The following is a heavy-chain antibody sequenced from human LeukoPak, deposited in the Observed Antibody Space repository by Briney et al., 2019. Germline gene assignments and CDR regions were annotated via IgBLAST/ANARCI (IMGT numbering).Heavy chain of an antibody. Sequence: GGSLRLSCAASGFTFSTYAMTWVRQAPGKGLEWVSAISGSGVSTYDADSVKGRFTISKDNSKNTLYLQMHSLRVKDSAVYYCAKAYCTSTSCYTSDAFDMWGQGTMVTVSS. D-gene: IGHD2-2*02. CDR3: AKAYCTSTSCYTSDAFDM. CDR2: ISGSGVST. V-gene: IGHV3-23*01. CDR1: GFTFSTYA. J-gene: IGHJ3*02.